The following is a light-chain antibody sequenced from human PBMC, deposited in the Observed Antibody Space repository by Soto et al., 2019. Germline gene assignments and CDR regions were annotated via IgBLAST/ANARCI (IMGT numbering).Light chain of an antibody. V-gene: IGLV3-21*02. J-gene: IGLJ1*01. CDR3: HVWDSSSEHV. Sequence: SYVLTQPPSVSVAPGQTARITCGGNNIESKSVHWYQQKPGQAPVLVVDDDSDRTSGIPERFSGSNSGNTATLTISRVEAGDEADYFCHVWDSSSEHVFGTGTKLTVL. CDR1: NIESKS. CDR2: DDS.